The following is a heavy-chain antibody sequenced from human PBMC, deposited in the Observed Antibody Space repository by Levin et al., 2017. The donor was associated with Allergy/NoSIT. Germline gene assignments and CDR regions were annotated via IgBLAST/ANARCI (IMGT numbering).Heavy chain of an antibody. CDR3: VRGSYCSGGICYSVGAFDI. V-gene: IGHV3-13*04. CDR1: GFTFSSYD. Sequence: GGSLRLSCAASGFTFSSYDMHWVRQVTGKGLEWVSGIGTAGDTYYPGSVKGRFTVSRENAKSSLYLQMNGLRAGDTAVYYCVRGSYCSGGICYSVGAFDIWGQGTMVTVSS. CDR2: IGTAGDT. J-gene: IGHJ3*02. D-gene: IGHD2-15*01.